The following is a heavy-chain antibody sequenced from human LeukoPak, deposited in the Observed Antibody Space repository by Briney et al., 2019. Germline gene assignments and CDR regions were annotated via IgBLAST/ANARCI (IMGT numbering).Heavy chain of an antibody. J-gene: IGHJ5*02. CDR3: AREVRYYETNGYAVPGPKWFDP. V-gene: IGHV1-2*02. CDR2: LNPSIGVT. CDR1: GYTFTGYY. Sequence: ASVKVSCKASGYTFTGYYIHWVRQAPGQGLEWMGWLNPSIGVTNYAQKSQGRVTMTSDTSISTAYMDLSRLRSDDTAVYYCAREVRYYETNGYAVPGPKWFDPWGQGTPVTVSS. D-gene: IGHD3-22*01.